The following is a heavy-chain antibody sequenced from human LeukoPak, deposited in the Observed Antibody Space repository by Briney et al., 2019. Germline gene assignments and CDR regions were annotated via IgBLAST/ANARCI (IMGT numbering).Heavy chain of an antibody. V-gene: IGHV3-53*01. CDR3: ARVRRQVLWTCLDY. CDR1: GFTVTSSY. D-gene: IGHD2-2*01. J-gene: IGHJ4*02. Sequence: PGGSLRLSCAASGFTVTSSYMSWVRQAPGRGLEWVSFTYSGGTTYYADSVKGRFTVSRDTSKNTLYLQMSSLRAEDTATYYCARVRRQVLWTCLDYWGQGTLVTVSS. CDR2: TYSGGTT.